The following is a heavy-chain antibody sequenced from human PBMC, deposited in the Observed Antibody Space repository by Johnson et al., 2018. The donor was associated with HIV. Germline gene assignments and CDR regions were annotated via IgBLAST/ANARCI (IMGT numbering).Heavy chain of an antibody. CDR1: GFTFSSYA. Sequence: QVQLVESGGGVVQPGRSLRLSCAASGFTFSSYAMHWVRQAPGKGLEWVAVISYDGSNKYYADSVKGRFTISRDNSKNTLYLRMNSLRAEDPAVDYCARDWYLKSREGAFDIWGQGTMVTVSS. CDR3: ARDWYLKSREGAFDI. D-gene: IGHD2-15*01. V-gene: IGHV3-30-3*01. J-gene: IGHJ3*02. CDR2: ISYDGSNK.